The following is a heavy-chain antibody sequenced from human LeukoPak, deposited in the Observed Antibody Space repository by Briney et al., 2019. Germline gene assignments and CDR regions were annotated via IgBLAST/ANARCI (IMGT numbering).Heavy chain of an antibody. J-gene: IGHJ3*02. CDR3: ARDKALVAGAFDI. CDR2: INWNGVST. D-gene: IGHD2-15*01. CDR1: GFTFDNYG. Sequence: PGGSLRLSCAASGFTFDNYGMNWVRQAPGKGLEWVSAINWNGVSTNYADSVKGRFTISRGNAKNSLYLQMSSLRAEDTALYYCARDKALVAGAFDIWGQGTMVTVSS. V-gene: IGHV3-20*04.